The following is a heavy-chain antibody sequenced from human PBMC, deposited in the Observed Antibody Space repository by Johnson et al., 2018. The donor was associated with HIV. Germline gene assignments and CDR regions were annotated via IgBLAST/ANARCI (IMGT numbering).Heavy chain of an antibody. CDR1: GFTFSNYP. CDR3: VRGGYGNILDAFDI. V-gene: IGHV3-30*04. Sequence: QVQLVESGGGVVQPGRSLRLSCAASGFTFSNYPMYWVRQAPGKGLEWVAVVSYDGSNKYYADSVKGRFTISRDNSKNTLYLQMNSLRAEDTAVYYCVRGGYGNILDAFDIWGQGTMVTVSS. D-gene: IGHD4-17*01. CDR2: VSYDGSNK. J-gene: IGHJ3*02.